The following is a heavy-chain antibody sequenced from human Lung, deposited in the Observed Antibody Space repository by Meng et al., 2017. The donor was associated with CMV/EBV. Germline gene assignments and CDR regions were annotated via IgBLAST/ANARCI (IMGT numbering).Heavy chain of an antibody. CDR2: ISSSSSTI. CDR3: ARGSPHWNYPPDYYGMDV. V-gene: IGHV3-48*04. J-gene: IGHJ6*02. CDR1: GFTFSSYS. D-gene: IGHD1-7*01. Sequence: GESLKISCAASGFTFSSYSMNWVRQAPGKGLEWVSYISSSSSTIYYADSVKGRFTITRDNAKNSLYLQMNSLRAEGTAVYYCARGSPHWNYPPDYYGMDVXGQGXTVTVSS.